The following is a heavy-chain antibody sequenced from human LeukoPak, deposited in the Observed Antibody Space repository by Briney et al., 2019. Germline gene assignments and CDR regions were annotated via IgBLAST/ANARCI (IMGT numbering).Heavy chain of an antibody. CDR2: IIPILGIA. CDR1: GGTFSSYA. J-gene: IGHJ3*02. D-gene: IGHD3-22*01. Sequence: SVKVSCKASGGTFSSYAISWVRQAPGQGLEWMGRIIPILGIANYAQKFQGRVTITADKSTSTAYMELSSLRSEDTAVYYCASPQGRYYDSSGTGNAFDIWGQGTMVTVSS. V-gene: IGHV1-69*04. CDR3: ASPQGRYYDSSGTGNAFDI.